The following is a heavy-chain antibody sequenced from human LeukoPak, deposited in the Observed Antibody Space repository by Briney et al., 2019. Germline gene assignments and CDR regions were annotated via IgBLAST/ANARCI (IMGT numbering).Heavy chain of an antibody. J-gene: IGHJ4*02. CDR1: GFTFSSYA. Sequence: PGASLRLSCAASGFTFSSYAMSWFRQAPGKGLEWVSAISGSGGSTYYADSVKGRFTISRDNSKNTLYLQMNSLRAEDTAVYYCAKGSTKGDSYGYGYWSQGTLVTVSS. CDR3: AKGSTKGDSYGYGY. V-gene: IGHV3-23*01. D-gene: IGHD5-18*01. CDR2: ISGSGGST.